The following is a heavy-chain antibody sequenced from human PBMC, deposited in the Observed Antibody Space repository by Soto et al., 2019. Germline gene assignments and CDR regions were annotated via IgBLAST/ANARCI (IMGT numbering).Heavy chain of an antibody. CDR1: GGSISSGDYY. Sequence: SETLSLTCTVSGGSISSGDYYWSWIRQPPGKGLEWIGYIYYSGSTYYNPSLKSRVTISVDTSKNQFSLKLRSVTAADTAVYYCARGTPPRGYSYGPYYYYGMDVWGQGTTVTVSS. CDR3: ARGTPPRGYSYGPYYYYGMDV. V-gene: IGHV4-30-4*01. D-gene: IGHD5-18*01. J-gene: IGHJ6*02. CDR2: IYYSGST.